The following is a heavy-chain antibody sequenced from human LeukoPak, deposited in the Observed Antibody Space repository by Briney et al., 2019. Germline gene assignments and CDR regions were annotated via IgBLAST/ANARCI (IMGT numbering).Heavy chain of an antibody. Sequence: PGGSLRLSSAASGFTFDSYGMNWVRQAPGKGLEWVSGISGSGVYTYYADSVKGRFTISRDNSKNTLYLVMNSLRVDDTAVYYCAEAVDPATISVDIWGQGTMVTVSS. CDR3: AEAVDPATISVDI. V-gene: IGHV3-23*01. D-gene: IGHD5-24*01. J-gene: IGHJ3*02. CDR1: GFTFDSYG. CDR2: ISGSGVYT.